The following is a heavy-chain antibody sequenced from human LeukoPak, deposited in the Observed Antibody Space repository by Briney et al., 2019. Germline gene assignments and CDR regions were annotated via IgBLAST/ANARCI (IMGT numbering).Heavy chain of an antibody. CDR3: ARAQDYGSGSY. CDR1: GFTFSSYA. J-gene: IGHJ4*02. V-gene: IGHV3-23*01. Sequence: GGSLRLSCAASGFTFSSYAMTWVRQAPGKGLEWVSSISGNGGSTYSADSVKGRFTISRDNAENSLFLQMNSLRAEDTAVYYCARAQDYGSGSYWGQGTLVTVSS. D-gene: IGHD3-10*01. CDR2: ISGNGGST.